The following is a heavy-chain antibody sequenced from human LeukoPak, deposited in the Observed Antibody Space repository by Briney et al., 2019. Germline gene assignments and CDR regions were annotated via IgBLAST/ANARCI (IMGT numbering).Heavy chain of an antibody. D-gene: IGHD6-19*01. V-gene: IGHV3-33*01. Sequence: GRSPRLSCAASGFTFSSYGMHWVRQAPGKGLEWVAVIWYDGSNKYYADSVKGRFTISRDNSKNTLYLQMNSLRAEDTAVYYCARERIAVAGDYYFDYWGQGTLVTVSS. CDR2: IWYDGSNK. J-gene: IGHJ4*02. CDR1: GFTFSSYG. CDR3: ARERIAVAGDYYFDY.